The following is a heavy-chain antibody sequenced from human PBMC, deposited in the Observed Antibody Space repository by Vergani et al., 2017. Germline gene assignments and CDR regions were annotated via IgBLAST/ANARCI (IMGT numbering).Heavy chain of an antibody. CDR3: AKDPNIVVVPAAKSFYFDY. V-gene: IGHV3-23*01. CDR1: GFTFSSYA. D-gene: IGHD2-2*01. Sequence: EVQLLESGGGLVQPGGSLRLSCAASGFTFSSYAMSWVRQAPGKGLEWVSAISGSGGSTYYADSVKGRFTISRDNSKNTLYLQMNSLRAEDTAVYYCAKDPNIVVVPAAKSFYFDYWGQGTLVTVSS. J-gene: IGHJ4*02. CDR2: ISGSGGST.